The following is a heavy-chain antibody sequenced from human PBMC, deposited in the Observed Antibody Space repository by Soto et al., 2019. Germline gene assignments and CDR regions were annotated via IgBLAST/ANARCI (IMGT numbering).Heavy chain of an antibody. J-gene: IGHJ4*02. CDR2: ISGSGGST. V-gene: IGHV3-23*01. CDR3: APRGSSRYFDY. Sequence: EVQLLESGGGLVQPGGSLRLSCAASGFTFRSYAMRWVRQAPGKGLEWVSAISGSGGSTYNADSVKGRFTISRDNSKNTLYLQMNSLRADDTAVYYCAPRGSSRYFDYWGQGTLVTVSS. D-gene: IGHD6-13*01. CDR1: GFTFRSYA.